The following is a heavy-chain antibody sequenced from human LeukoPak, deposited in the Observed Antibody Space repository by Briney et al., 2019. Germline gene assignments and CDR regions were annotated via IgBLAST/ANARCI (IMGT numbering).Heavy chain of an antibody. J-gene: IGHJ6*02. D-gene: IGHD6-13*01. V-gene: IGHV4-4*07. CDR2: IYTSGGT. Sequence: PSETLSLTCTVSGGSISSYYWSWIRQPAGKGLEWIGRIYTSGGTNYNPSLKSRVTMSVDTSKNQFSLKLSSVTAADTAVYYCARDAVAAAGTNYYYYYGMDVWGQGTTVTVSS. CDR3: ARDAVAAAGTNYYYYYGMDV. CDR1: GGSISSYY.